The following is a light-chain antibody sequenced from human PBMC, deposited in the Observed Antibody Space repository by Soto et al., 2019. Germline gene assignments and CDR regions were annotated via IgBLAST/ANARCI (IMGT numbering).Light chain of an antibody. CDR2: TND. V-gene: IGLV1-44*01. CDR1: SSNIGSNT. CDR3: VAWDDSLNGYVV. J-gene: IGLJ2*01. Sequence: QSVLTQPPSASGTPGQRVTISCSGSSSNIGSNTVNWYQQLPGTAPKLVIHTNDQRPSGVPDRFSGSKSGTSASLAISGLHSEDEADYYCVAWDDSLNGYVVFSGGTKVTVL.